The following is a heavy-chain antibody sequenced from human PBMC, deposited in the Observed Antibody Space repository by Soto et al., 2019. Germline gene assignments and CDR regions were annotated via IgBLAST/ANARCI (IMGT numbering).Heavy chain of an antibody. CDR2: IYHSGST. CDR1: GGSISSSNW. J-gene: IGHJ5*02. CDR3: ARAHLAHGSGRSWFAP. D-gene: IGHD3-10*01. Sequence: PSETLSLTCAVSGGSISSSNWWSWVRQPPGKGLEWIGEIYHSGSTNYNPSLKSRVTISVDKSKNQFSLKLSSVTAADTAVYYCARAHLAHGSGRSWFAPGGKGTLVTVPS. V-gene: IGHV4-4*02.